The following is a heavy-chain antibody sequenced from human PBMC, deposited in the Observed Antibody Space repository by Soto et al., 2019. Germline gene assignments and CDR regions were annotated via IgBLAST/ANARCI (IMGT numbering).Heavy chain of an antibody. D-gene: IGHD3-22*01. CDR2: IYYSGST. CDR3: ARGARLDDSSGYYPDGMDV. Sequence: SETLSLTCTVSGGSVSSGSYYWSWIRQPPGKGLEWIGYIYYSGSTNYNPSLKSRVTISVDTSKNQFSLKLSSVTAADTAVYYCARGARLDDSSGYYPDGMDVWGQGTTVTVSS. CDR1: GGSVSSGSYY. J-gene: IGHJ6*02. V-gene: IGHV4-61*01.